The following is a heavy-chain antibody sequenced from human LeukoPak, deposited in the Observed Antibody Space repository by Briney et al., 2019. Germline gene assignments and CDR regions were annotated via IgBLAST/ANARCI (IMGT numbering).Heavy chain of an antibody. CDR3: AKSGRYCSGGNCYYYGMDV. V-gene: IGHV3-30*18. J-gene: IGHJ6*02. D-gene: IGHD2-15*01. Sequence: PGGSLRLSCAASGFTFSSYGMHWVRQAPGKGLEWVAVISYDGSNKYYADSVKGRFTISRDNSKNTLYLQMNSLRAEDTAVYYCAKSGRYCSGGNCYYYGMDVWGQGTTVTVSS. CDR2: ISYDGSNK. CDR1: GFTFSSYG.